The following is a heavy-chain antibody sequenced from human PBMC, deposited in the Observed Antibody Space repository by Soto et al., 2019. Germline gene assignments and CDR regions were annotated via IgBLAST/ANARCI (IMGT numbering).Heavy chain of an antibody. D-gene: IGHD1-26*01. V-gene: IGHV3-23*01. Sequence: GGSLRLSCAASGFTFSNYVMSWVRQAPGKGLEWVSSISNSGGSTYYADSVKGRFTISRDNSKNTLYLQMNGLRAEDTAVYYCAKEDVGGYYYSGLWGRGTLVTVSS. J-gene: IGHJ4*02. CDR2: ISNSGGST. CDR1: GFTFSNYV. CDR3: AKEDVGGYYYSGL.